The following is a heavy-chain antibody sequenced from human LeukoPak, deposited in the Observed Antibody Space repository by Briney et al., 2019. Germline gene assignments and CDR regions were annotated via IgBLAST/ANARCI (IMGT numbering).Heavy chain of an antibody. CDR3: ARDQGTPLYYYYMDV. D-gene: IGHD2-15*01. J-gene: IGHJ6*03. CDR1: GYTFTSYY. Sequence: ASVKVSCKASGYTFTSYYMHWVRQAPGQGLEWMGIINPSGGSTSYAQKFQGRVTMTRDTSTSTVYMELSSLRSEDTAVYYCARDQGTPLYYYYMDVWGKGTTVTVSS. CDR2: INPSGGST. V-gene: IGHV1-46*01.